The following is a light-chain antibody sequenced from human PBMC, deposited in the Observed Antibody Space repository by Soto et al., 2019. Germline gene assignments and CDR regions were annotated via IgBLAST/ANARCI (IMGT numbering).Light chain of an antibody. Sequence: QSALTQPASVSGSPGRSITISCTGTSSDVGSYNLVSWYQQHPGKAPKLMIYEVSKRPSGVSNRFSGSKSGSTASLTISGLQAEDEADYYCCSYAGSSTPLIFGTGTKVTVL. CDR1: SSDVGSYNL. J-gene: IGLJ1*01. CDR3: CSYAGSSTPLI. V-gene: IGLV2-23*02. CDR2: EVS.